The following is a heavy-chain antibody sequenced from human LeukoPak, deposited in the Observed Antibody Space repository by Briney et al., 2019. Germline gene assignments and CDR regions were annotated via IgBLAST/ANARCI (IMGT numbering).Heavy chain of an antibody. CDR1: GFSISNYW. J-gene: IGHJ5*02. V-gene: IGHV3-7*01. CDR2: IKGDGSEK. CDR3: VRQAGVS. Sequence: GGSLRLSCAASGFSISNYWMTWVRQAPGKGLKCVANIKGDGSEKNYVDSVKGRFTISRDNAKNSLYLQMNSLRAEDTAVYYCVRQAGVSWGQGTLVTVSS. D-gene: IGHD6-19*01.